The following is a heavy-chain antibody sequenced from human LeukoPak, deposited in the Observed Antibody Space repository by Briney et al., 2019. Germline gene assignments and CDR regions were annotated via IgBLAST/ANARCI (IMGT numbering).Heavy chain of an antibody. V-gene: IGHV3-33*01. Sequence: GRSLRLSCAASGFTFSSYGMHWVRQAPGKGLEWVAVILYDGSNKYYADSVKGRFTISRDNSKNTVYLQMNSLRAEDTALYYCARGTLYSYAFDIWGQGTMVTVSS. CDR3: ARGTLYSYAFDI. D-gene: IGHD5-18*01. J-gene: IGHJ3*02. CDR1: GFTFSSYG. CDR2: ILYDGSNK.